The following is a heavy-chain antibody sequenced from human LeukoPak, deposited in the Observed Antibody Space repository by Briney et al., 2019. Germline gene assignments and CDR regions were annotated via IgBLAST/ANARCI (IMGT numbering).Heavy chain of an antibody. J-gene: IGHJ4*02. CDR3: ARGRQRGTIFGVVKVLFDY. D-gene: IGHD3-3*01. V-gene: IGHV4-34*01. CDR2: INHSGST. Sequence: PSETLSLTCAVYGGSFSGYYWSWIRQPPGKGLEWIGEINHSGSTNYNPSLKSRVTISVDTSKNQFSLKLSSETAADTAVYYCARGRQRGTIFGVVKVLFDYWGQGTLVTVSS. CDR1: GGSFSGYY.